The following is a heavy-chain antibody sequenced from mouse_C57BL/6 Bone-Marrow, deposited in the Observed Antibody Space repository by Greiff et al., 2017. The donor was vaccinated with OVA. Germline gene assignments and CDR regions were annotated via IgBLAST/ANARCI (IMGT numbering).Heavy chain of an antibody. D-gene: IGHD1-1*01. CDR2: IDPENGDT. Sequence: EVQLQQSGAELVRPGASVKLSCTASGFNIKDDYMHWVKQRPEQGLEWIGWIDPENGDTEYASKFQGKATITADPSSNTAYLQLSSLTSEDTAVYYCTIHYYGSSYETYWGQGTLVTVSA. J-gene: IGHJ3*01. V-gene: IGHV14-4*01. CDR3: TIHYYGSSYETY. CDR1: GFNIKDDY.